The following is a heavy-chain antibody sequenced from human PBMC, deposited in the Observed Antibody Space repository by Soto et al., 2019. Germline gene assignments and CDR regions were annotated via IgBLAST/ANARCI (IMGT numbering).Heavy chain of an antibody. J-gene: IGHJ4*02. V-gene: IGHV3-33*01. CDR3: ARDRDVDTAPDY. CDR2: IWYDGSNK. D-gene: IGHD5-18*01. CDR1: GFTFSSYG. Sequence: QVQLVESGGGVVQPGRSLRLSCAASGFTFSSYGMHWVRQAPGKGLEWVAVIWYDGSNKYYADSVKGRFTISRDNSKNTLYLQMNSLRAEDTAVYYCARDRDVDTAPDYWGQGTLVTVSS.